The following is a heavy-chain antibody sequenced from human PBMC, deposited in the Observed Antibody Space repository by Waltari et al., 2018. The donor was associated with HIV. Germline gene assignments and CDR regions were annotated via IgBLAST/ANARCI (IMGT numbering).Heavy chain of an antibody. CDR3: ARTEWLEYFQH. CDR2: IYYSGST. D-gene: IGHD6-19*01. V-gene: IGHV4-39*01. Sequence: QLQLQESGPGLVKPSETLSLTCTVSGGSISSSSYYWGWIRQPPGKGLEWIGSIYYSGSTYYNPSLKSRVTISVDTSKNQFSLKLSSVTAADTAVYYCARTEWLEYFQHWGQGTLVTVSS. J-gene: IGHJ1*01. CDR1: GGSISSSSYY.